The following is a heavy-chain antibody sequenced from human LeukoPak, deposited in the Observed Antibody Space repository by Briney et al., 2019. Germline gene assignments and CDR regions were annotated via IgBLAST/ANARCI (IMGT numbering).Heavy chain of an antibody. CDR3: ARLYCSSTSCHGDDY. V-gene: IGHV1-3*01. CDR2: INAGNGNT. CDR1: GYTFTSYA. J-gene: IGHJ4*02. D-gene: IGHD2-2*01. Sequence: GASVKVPCKASGYTFTSYAMHWVRQAPGQRLEWMGWINAGNGNTKYSQKFQGRVTITRDTSASTAYMELSSLRSGDTAVYYCARLYCSSTSCHGDDYWGQGTLVTVSS.